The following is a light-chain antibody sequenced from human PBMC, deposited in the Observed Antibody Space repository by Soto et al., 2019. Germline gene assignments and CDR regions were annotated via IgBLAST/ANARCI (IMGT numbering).Light chain of an antibody. CDR1: QSISAN. CDR2: VAS. CDR3: QQSYGTSFT. V-gene: IGKV1-39*01. Sequence: DIQLTQSPSSLSASVGDRVTITCRTSQSISANLHWYQQKPGKAPNLLIYVASNLQSGVSSRFSGSGFGTDFTLTISSLQPVDFATYYCQQSYGTSFTFGPGTRVDIK. J-gene: IGKJ3*01.